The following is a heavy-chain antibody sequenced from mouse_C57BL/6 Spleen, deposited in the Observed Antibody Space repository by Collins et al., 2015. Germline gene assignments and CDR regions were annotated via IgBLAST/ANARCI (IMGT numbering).Heavy chain of an antibody. V-gene: IGHV1-55*01. CDR1: GYTFTSYW. D-gene: IGHD3-2*02. CDR2: IYPGSGST. J-gene: IGHJ3*01. Sequence: QVQLQQPGAELVKPGASVKMSCKASGYTFTSYWITWVKQRPGQGLEWIGDIYPGSGSTNYNEKFKSKATLTVDTSSSTAYMQLSSLTSEDSAVYYCARVRATQATFAYWGQGTLVTVSA. CDR3: ARVRATQATFAY.